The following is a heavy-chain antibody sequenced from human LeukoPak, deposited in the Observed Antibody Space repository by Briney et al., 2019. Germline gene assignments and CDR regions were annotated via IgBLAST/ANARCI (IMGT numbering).Heavy chain of an antibody. D-gene: IGHD6-13*01. V-gene: IGHV4-38-2*02. Sequence: SETLSLTCSVSGYSISSGYYWGWIRQPPGKGLEWIGSIYHSGNTYYNPSLKSRVTISVDTSKNQFSLKLSSVTAADTAVYYXARXAXXXYXXXXWXXXEYF. CDR1: GYSISSGYY. J-gene: IGHJ1*01. CDR3: ARXAXXXYXXXXWXXXEYF. CDR2: IYHSGNT.